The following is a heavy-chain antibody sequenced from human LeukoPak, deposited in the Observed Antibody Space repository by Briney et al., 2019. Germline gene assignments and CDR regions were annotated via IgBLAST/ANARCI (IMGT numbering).Heavy chain of an antibody. D-gene: IGHD3-22*01. Sequence: ASVKVSCKASGYTFTSYYMHWVRQAPRQGLEWMGIMNPTGGSTSYAENLQGRVTMTRDTSTSTVYMELSSLRSEDTAVYYCARASDYDTTGPPNYWGQGTLVTVSS. CDR1: GYTFTSYY. J-gene: IGHJ4*02. CDR3: ARASDYDTTGPPNY. CDR2: MNPTGGST. V-gene: IGHV1-46*04.